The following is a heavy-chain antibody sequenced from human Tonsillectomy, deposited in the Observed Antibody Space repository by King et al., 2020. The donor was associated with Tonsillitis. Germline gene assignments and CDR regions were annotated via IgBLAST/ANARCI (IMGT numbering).Heavy chain of an antibody. J-gene: IGHJ6*02. CDR2: IYYSGST. D-gene: IGHD1-7*01. Sequence: VQLQESGPGLVKPSEALSLTCTVSGGSISSYYWSWIRQPPGKGLEWIGYIYYSGSTYYNPSLKSRVTISVDTSKNQFSLKLRSVTAADTAVYFCARSGLELRYYYYGMDLWGPGTPVTVSS. CDR3: ARSGLELRYYYYGMDL. V-gene: IGHV4-59*01. CDR1: GGSISSYY.